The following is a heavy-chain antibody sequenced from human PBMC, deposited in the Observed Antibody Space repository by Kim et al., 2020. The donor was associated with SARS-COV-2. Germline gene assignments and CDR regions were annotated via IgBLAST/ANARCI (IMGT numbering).Heavy chain of an antibody. CDR2: GRTT. J-gene: IGHJ5*02. CDR3: ARSDWFDP. V-gene: IGHV3-74*01. Sequence: GRTTYDADSEKGRFTISRDNTTNTLYLQMNSLRAEDTAVYYCARSDWFDPWGQGTLVTVSS.